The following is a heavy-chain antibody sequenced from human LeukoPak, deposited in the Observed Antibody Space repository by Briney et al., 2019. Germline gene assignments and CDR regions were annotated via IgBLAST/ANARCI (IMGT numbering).Heavy chain of an antibody. CDR3: ARDRGVGFDP. D-gene: IGHD2-15*01. V-gene: IGHV4-59*01. Sequence: SETLSLTCTVSGGSISNKYWSWIRQPPGKGLEWIGYIYNIGNTNYNPSLKSRVTISVDTSKKQFSLRLISVTAADTAVYYCARDRGVGFDPWGQGTLVTVSS. CDR2: IYNIGNT. J-gene: IGHJ5*02. CDR1: GGSISNKY.